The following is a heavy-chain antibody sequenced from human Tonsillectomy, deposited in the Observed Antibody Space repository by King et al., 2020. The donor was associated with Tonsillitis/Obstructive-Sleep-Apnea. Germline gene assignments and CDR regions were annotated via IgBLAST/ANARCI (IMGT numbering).Heavy chain of an antibody. D-gene: IGHD2-2*01. CDR3: ARLGEDCGSTSCFYAMDV. Sequence: VQLVESGAEVKKPGESLRISCKGSGYSFTNYWITWVRQMPGKGLEWMGRIDPSDSYTNYSPSFQGHVTISADKSISTAYLQWSSLKASDTAMYYCARLGEDCGSTSCFYAMDVWGQGTTVTVSS. J-gene: IGHJ6*02. V-gene: IGHV5-10-1*01. CDR2: IDPSDSYT. CDR1: GYSFTNYW.